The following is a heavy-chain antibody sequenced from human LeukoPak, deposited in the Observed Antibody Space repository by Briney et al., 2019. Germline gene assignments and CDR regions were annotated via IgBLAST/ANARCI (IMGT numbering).Heavy chain of an antibody. V-gene: IGHV5-51*01. CDR3: ARRVGAPHFDY. Sequence: GESLKISCKGSGYSFTNYWIGWVRQMPGKGLEWMGSIYPGDSDTRYSPSSQGQVTISADKSISTAFLRWSSLKASDTAMYYCARRVGAPHFDYWGQGTLVTVSS. CDR2: IYPGDSDT. D-gene: IGHD1-26*01. J-gene: IGHJ4*02. CDR1: GYSFTNYW.